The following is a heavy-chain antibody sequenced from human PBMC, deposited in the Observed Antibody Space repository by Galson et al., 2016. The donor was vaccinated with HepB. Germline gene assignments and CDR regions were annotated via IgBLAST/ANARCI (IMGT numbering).Heavy chain of an antibody. D-gene: IGHD3-16*01. J-gene: IGHJ3*01. CDR3: ARDPMTFAFDL. CDR1: GFTFRSSW. Sequence: SLRLSCAASGFTFRSSWMSWVRQPPGKGPEWVANINPDGSQTYYVDSVKGRFNLSKDNAKNSLYFRMNSLRADDTAVYYCARDPMTFAFDLWGQGTMVTVSS. CDR2: INPDGSQT. V-gene: IGHV3-7*01.